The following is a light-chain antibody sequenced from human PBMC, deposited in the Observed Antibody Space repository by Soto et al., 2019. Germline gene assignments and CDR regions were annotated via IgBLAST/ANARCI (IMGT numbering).Light chain of an antibody. Sequence: DIQMIQSPSSVSASVGDTVTISCRASQDVSNWLAWYQQKPGKAPKLLISAASSLQTGVPSRFSGSGSGTEFTLTISSLQPEDFATYYCQQTDSFPYTFGLGTKLEIK. CDR2: AAS. CDR1: QDVSNW. J-gene: IGKJ2*01. CDR3: QQTDSFPYT. V-gene: IGKV1D-12*01.